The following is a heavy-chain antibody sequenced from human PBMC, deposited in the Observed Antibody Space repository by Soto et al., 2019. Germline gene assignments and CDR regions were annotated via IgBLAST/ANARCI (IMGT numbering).Heavy chain of an antibody. D-gene: IGHD3-22*01. CDR2: IIPIFGTA. CDR1: GGSFNRHT. CDR3: ARGWGYDSTDYYYAY. Sequence: VQLVQSGAEVRKPGSSVRVSCKASGGSFNRHTISWVRQAPGQGLEWMGGIIPIFGTANHAQKCQGRVTIIADESTSTVYMELSSLRSDDTAIYYCARGWGYDSTDYYYAYWGQGTLVIVSS. V-gene: IGHV1-69*01. J-gene: IGHJ4*02.